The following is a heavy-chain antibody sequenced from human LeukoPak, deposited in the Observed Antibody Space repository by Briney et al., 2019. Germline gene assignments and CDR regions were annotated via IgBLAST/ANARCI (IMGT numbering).Heavy chain of an antibody. Sequence: SETLSLTCTVSGGSISSYYWSWIRQPAGKGLKWIGRIYTSGSTNYNPSLKSRVTMSVDTSKNQFSLKLSSVTAADTAVYYCARDPGYCSSTSCHQDAFDIWGQGTMVTVSS. CDR2: IYTSGST. CDR3: ARDPGYCSSTSCHQDAFDI. CDR1: GGSISSYY. D-gene: IGHD2-2*01. V-gene: IGHV4-4*07. J-gene: IGHJ3*02.